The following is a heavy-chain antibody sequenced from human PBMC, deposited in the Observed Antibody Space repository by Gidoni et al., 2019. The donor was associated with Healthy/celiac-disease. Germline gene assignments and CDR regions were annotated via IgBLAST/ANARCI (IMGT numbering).Heavy chain of an antibody. CDR2: IYYSGGT. CDR1: GGSLSSSSYY. D-gene: IGHD5-18*01. CDR3: ARGGDGTAMVPPVDY. V-gene: IGHV4-39*07. Sequence: QMQLRESRPRVVKPSETLSLTCTVSGGSLSSSSYYWGWERHPPGKGLEWIGGIYYSGGTYYNPSLKSRGTIPVDPSKNQFSLKLSSVTAADTAVYYCARGGDGTAMVPPVDYWGQGTLVTVSS. J-gene: IGHJ4*02.